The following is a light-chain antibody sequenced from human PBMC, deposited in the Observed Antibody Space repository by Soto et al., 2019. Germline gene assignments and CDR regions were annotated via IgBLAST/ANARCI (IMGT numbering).Light chain of an antibody. J-gene: IGLJ3*02. V-gene: IGLV1-44*01. Sequence: QSVLTQPPSVSGTPGQRVTISCSGSSSNIGSHLVNWYQQVPGTAPRLLIYTNNQRPSGDPDRFSDSKSGTSASLAISGLQSEDEAHYYCATWDASLQSWVFGGGTKLTVL. CDR3: ATWDASLQSWV. CDR2: TNN. CDR1: SSNIGSHL.